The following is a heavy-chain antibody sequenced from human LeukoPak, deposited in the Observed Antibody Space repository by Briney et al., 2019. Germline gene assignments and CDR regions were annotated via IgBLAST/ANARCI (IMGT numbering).Heavy chain of an antibody. CDR2: INPNSGGT. J-gene: IGHJ3*02. CDR3: ARGARAYDSSGYYPDAFDI. Sequence: ASVKVSCKASGYTFTGYYMRWVRQAPGQGLEWMGWINPNSGGTNYAQKFQGWDTMTRDTSISTAYMELSRLRSDDTAVYYCARGARAYDSSGYYPDAFDIWGQGTMVTVSS. D-gene: IGHD3-22*01. V-gene: IGHV1-2*04. CDR1: GYTFTGYY.